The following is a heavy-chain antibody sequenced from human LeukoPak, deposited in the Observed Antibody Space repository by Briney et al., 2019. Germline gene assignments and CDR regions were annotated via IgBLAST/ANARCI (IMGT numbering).Heavy chain of an antibody. V-gene: IGHV4-59*12. D-gene: IGHD2-15*01. J-gene: IGHJ4*02. Sequence: SETLSLTCTVSGGSISSYYWSWIRQPPGKGLEWIGYIYYSGSTNYNPSLKSRVTISVDTSKNQFSLKLSSVTAADTAVYYCARAYSIVVVVAANPYYFDYWGQGTLVTVSS. CDR1: GGSISSYY. CDR3: ARAYSIVVVVAANPYYFDY. CDR2: IYYSGST.